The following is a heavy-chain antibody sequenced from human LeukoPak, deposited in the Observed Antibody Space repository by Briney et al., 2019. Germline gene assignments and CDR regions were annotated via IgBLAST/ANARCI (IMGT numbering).Heavy chain of an antibody. D-gene: IGHD3-3*01. CDR2: IIPIFGTA. CDR3: ARGVLSGVEAVYFDY. CDR1: GGTFSSYA. Sequence: SVKVSCKASGGTFSSYAISWVRQAPGQGLEWMGRIIPIFGTANYAQKFQGRVTITTDESTSTAYMELSSLRSEDTAVYYCARGVLSGVEAVYFDYWGQGTLVTVSS. V-gene: IGHV1-69*05. J-gene: IGHJ4*02.